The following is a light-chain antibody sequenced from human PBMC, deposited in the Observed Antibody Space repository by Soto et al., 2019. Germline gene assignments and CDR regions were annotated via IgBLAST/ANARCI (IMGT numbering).Light chain of an antibody. J-gene: IGKJ4*01. CDR2: VAS. Sequence: EIVMTQSPVTLSVSPGDRATLSCRASQSVNSNLAWYQQKPGQTPKLPIYVASTRATGIPARFSGSGSGTEFPLTISSLQSEDFAVYYCQQYHVWPLTFGGGTKVEFK. V-gene: IGKV3-15*01. CDR3: QQYHVWPLT. CDR1: QSVNSN.